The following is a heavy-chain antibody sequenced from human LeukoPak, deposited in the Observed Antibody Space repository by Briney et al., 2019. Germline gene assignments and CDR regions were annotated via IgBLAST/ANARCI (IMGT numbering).Heavy chain of an antibody. CDR2: ISGGSVGAT. CDR1: GFTFSSYD. V-gene: IGHV3-23*01. Sequence: GGSLRLSCTACGFTFSSYDVLGVRQSPGRGLDCLSPISGGSVGATYYADAVKGRFTISRDNSKTTLYLEMNSLRAEDTAVYYCAKGSSSGRPYFFDYWGQGSLVAVSS. CDR3: AKGSSSGRPYFFDY. D-gene: IGHD3-3*01. J-gene: IGHJ4*02.